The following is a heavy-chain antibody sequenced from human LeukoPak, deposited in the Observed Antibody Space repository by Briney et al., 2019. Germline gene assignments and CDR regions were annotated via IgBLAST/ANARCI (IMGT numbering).Heavy chain of an antibody. J-gene: IGHJ4*02. Sequence: GGSLRLSCAASGFTFSSYWMHWVRQTPGKGLMWVARIKSDGSTIYADSVQGRFTISRDNSKNTLYLQMNSLRAGDTAVYYCAKGGTIYYDSSGPLGWGQGTLVTVSS. CDR1: GFTFSSYW. CDR2: IKSDGST. D-gene: IGHD3-22*01. CDR3: AKGGTIYYDSSGPLG. V-gene: IGHV3-74*01.